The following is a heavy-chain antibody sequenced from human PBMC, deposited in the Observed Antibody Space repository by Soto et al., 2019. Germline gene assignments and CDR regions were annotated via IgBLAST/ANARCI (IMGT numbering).Heavy chain of an antibody. D-gene: IGHD4-4*01. V-gene: IGHV3-30-3*01. J-gene: IGHJ6*02. CDR1: GFTLSRFA. CDR3: ASEDSNNGGERGMDV. Sequence: QVQLVESGGGVVQPGRSLRLSCAASGFTLSRFAMHWVRQAPGKGPEWVAVISYDGSNKRYADSVKGRFTISRDNSKNTLYLQMNSLRLEDTAIYYCASEDSNNGGERGMDVWGQGTTVTVSS. CDR2: ISYDGSNK.